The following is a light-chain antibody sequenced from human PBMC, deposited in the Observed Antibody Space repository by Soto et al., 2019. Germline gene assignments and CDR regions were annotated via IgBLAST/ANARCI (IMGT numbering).Light chain of an antibody. CDR2: AAS. J-gene: IGKJ1*01. Sequence: DIQLTQSPSFLSASVGDRVTISCRASQDISSYLAWYQQKPGKAPKLLIYAASTLQSGVPSRFSGSGSGTEFTLTITSLQPEDFATYYCLQLNIYPLRAFGQGTKVEIK. CDR1: QDISSY. V-gene: IGKV1-9*01. CDR3: LQLNIYPLRA.